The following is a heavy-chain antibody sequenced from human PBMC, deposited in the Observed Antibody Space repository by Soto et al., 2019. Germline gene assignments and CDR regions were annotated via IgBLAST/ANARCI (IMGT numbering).Heavy chain of an antibody. V-gene: IGHV1-2*02. Sequence: ASVKVSCKASGYTFTGYYMHWVRQAPGQGLEWMGWINPNSGGTNYAQKFQERVTITRDMSTSTAYMELSSLRSEDTAVYYCAAWWELPYFDYWGQGTLVTVSS. CDR1: GYTFTGYY. CDR2: INPNSGGT. CDR3: AAWWELPYFDY. D-gene: IGHD1-26*01. J-gene: IGHJ4*02.